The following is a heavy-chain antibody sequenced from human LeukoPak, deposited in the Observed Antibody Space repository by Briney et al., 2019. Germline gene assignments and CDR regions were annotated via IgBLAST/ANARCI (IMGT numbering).Heavy chain of an antibody. V-gene: IGHV3-23*01. D-gene: IGHD3-22*01. CDR2: ISGSGGST. CDR3: ARGFYDSGGYYAPFDY. CDR1: GFTFSSYA. J-gene: IGHJ4*02. Sequence: PGGSLRLSCAASGFTFSSYAMSWVRQAPGEGLEWVSAISGSGGSTYYADSVKGWFTISRDNSKNTLYLQMNSLRAEDTAVYYCARGFYDSGGYYAPFDYWGQGTLVTVSS.